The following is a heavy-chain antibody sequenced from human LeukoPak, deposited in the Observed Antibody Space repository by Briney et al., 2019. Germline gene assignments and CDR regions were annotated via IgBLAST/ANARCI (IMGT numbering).Heavy chain of an antibody. CDR3: ARAPGVRGDSVDP. CDR2: IYHSGST. Sequence: SETLSLTCAVSGGSISSGGYSWSWIRQPPGKGLEWIGYIYHSGSTYYNPSLKSRVTISVDRSKNQFSLKLSSVTAADTAVYYCARAPGVRGDSVDPWGQGTLVTVSS. J-gene: IGHJ5*02. D-gene: IGHD3-10*01. V-gene: IGHV4-30-2*01. CDR1: GGSISSGGYS.